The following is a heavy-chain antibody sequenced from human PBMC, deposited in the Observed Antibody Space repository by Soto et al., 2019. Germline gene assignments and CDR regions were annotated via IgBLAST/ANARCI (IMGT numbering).Heavy chain of an antibody. CDR2: IYYSGST. V-gene: IGHV4-39*01. CDR3: ASPKIAFYNWFDP. J-gene: IGHJ5*02. Sequence: PSETLSLNCTVSGGSISSSSYYWGWIRQPPGKGLEWIGSIYYSGSTYYNPSLKSRVTISVDTSKNQFSLKLGSVTAADTAVYYCASPKIAFYNWFDPWGQGTLVTVSS. D-gene: IGHD3-3*02. CDR1: GGSISSSSYY.